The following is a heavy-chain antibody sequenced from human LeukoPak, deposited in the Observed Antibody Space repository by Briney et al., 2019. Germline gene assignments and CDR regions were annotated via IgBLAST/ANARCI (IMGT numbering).Heavy chain of an antibody. CDR1: GGSISSYY. CDR2: IYYSGST. CDR3: ARDSYNSYYGMDV. V-gene: IGHV4-59*01. D-gene: IGHD5-12*01. J-gene: IGHJ6*02. Sequence: SSETLSLTCTVSGGSISSYYWSWIRQPPGKGLEWIGYIYYSGSTNYNPSLKSRVTISVDTSKNQFSLKLSSVTAADTAVYYCARDSYNSYYGMDVWGQGTTVTVSS.